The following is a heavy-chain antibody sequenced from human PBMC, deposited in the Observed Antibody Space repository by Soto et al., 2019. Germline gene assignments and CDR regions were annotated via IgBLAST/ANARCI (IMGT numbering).Heavy chain of an antibody. D-gene: IGHD6-6*01. Sequence: GESLKISCKGSGYSFTSYWIGWVRQMPGKGLEWMGIIYPGDSDTRYSPSFQGQVTISADKSISTAYLQWSSLKASDTAMYYCARLSSARLGYYYYGMDVWGQGTTVTSP. CDR2: IYPGDSDT. J-gene: IGHJ6*02. CDR1: GYSFTSYW. V-gene: IGHV5-51*01. CDR3: ARLSSARLGYYYYGMDV.